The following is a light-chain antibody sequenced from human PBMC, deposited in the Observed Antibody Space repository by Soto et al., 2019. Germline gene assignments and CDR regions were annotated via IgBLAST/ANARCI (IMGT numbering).Light chain of an antibody. CDR2: DVS. J-gene: IGLJ1*01. CDR3: SSYTSSSTQV. CDR1: SVDVGGYNY. Sequence: QSALTQPASVSGSPGQSITISCTGTSVDVGGYNYVSWYQHHPGKAPKLMIYDVSDRPSGVSNRFSGSKSGNTASLTISGLQAEDEADYYCSSYTSSSTQVFGTGTKVTVL. V-gene: IGLV2-14*03.